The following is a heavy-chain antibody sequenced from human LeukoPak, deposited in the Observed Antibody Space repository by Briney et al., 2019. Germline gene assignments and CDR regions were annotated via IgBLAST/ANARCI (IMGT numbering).Heavy chain of an antibody. CDR1: GGSISSYY. D-gene: IGHD3-22*01. Sequence: PSETLSLTCTVSGGSISSYYWSWIRQPAGKGLEWIGHMYSSGTKYYNPSLKSRITISVDTSKNQFSLILRSMTAADTAVYYCARGVLQDYYDSSGLHHRGGVDYWGQGTLVTVSS. J-gene: IGHJ4*02. V-gene: IGHV4-4*07. CDR3: ARGVLQDYYDSSGLHHRGGVDY. CDR2: MYSSGTK.